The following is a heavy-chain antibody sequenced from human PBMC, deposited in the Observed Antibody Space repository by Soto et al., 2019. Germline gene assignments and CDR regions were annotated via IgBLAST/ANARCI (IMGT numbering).Heavy chain of an antibody. CDR2: INAGNGNT. CDR1: GYTFTSYA. CDR3: ARGYDILTGYYPFDY. D-gene: IGHD3-9*01. Sequence: QVQLVQSGAEVKKPGASVKVSCKASGYTFTSYAMHWVRQAPGQRLEWMGWINAGNGNTKYSQKFQGRVTITRDTSASTAYMELSSLRSRDTAVYYCARGYDILTGYYPFDYWGQGTLVTVSS. J-gene: IGHJ4*02. V-gene: IGHV1-3*01.